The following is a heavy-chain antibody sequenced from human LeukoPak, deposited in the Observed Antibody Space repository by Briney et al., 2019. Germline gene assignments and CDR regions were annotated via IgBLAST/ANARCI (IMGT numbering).Heavy chain of an antibody. J-gene: IGHJ4*02. V-gene: IGHV3-53*01. CDR2: IYSGGNT. Sequence: GGSLRLSCAASGFSVSNNYMSWVRQAPEKGVEWVSVIYSGGNTYYADSVKGRFTVSRDNARNTLYLQMDSLRVDDTAVYYCARDWAWGGFDHWGQGTLVTVSS. D-gene: IGHD3-16*01. CDR1: GFSVSNNY. CDR3: ARDWAWGGFDH.